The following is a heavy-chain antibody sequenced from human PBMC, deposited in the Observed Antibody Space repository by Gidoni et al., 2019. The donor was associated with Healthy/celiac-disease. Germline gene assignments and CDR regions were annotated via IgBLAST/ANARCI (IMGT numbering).Heavy chain of an antibody. CDR3: AKPDSSGWIGSAFDI. V-gene: IGHV3-30*18. CDR1: GFPFSSYG. D-gene: IGHD6-19*01. J-gene: IGHJ3*02. CDR2: ISYDGSNK. Sequence: QVQLVESGGGVVQPGRSLRLSCSPSGFPFSSYGMHWVSQAPGKGLEWVAVISYDGSNKYYADSVKGRFTISRDNSKNTLYLQMNSLRAEDTAVYYCAKPDSSGWIGSAFDIWGQGTMVTVSS.